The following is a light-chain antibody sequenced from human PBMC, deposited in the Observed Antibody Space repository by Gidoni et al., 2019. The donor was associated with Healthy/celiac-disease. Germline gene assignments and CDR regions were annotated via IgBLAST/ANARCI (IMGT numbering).Light chain of an antibody. J-gene: IGLJ2*01. CDR3: QAWASSTVV. CDR1: KLGDKY. CDR2: QDS. V-gene: IGLV3-1*01. Sequence: SSELPQPTSASVSPGQTASITCSGDKLGDKYACWYQQKPGQSPVLVIYQDSKRPSGIPERFSGSNSGNTATLTISGTQAMDEADYYCQAWASSTVVFGGGTKLTVL.